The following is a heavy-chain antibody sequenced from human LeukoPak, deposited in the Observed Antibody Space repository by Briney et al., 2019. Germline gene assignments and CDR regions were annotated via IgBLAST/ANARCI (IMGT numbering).Heavy chain of an antibody. CDR3: TRKNWAFDI. V-gene: IGHV3-49*04. CDR2: IRSKAYGGTI. Sequence: GGSLRLSCTASGFTFGDYAMSWVRQAPGKGLEWVGFIRSKAYGGTIEYAASVKGRFTISRDDSKSIAYLQMNSLKTEDTAVYYCTRKNWAFDIWGQGTMVTVSS. CDR1: GFTFGDYA. J-gene: IGHJ3*02.